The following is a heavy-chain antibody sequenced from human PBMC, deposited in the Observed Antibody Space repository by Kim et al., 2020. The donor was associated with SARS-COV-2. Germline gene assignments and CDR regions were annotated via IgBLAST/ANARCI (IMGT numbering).Heavy chain of an antibody. CDR3: ARSEGRASWHQFDY. CDR2: IFYSGST. V-gene: IGHV4-59*01. CDR1: SDSFSAYY. J-gene: IGHJ4*02. Sequence: SETLSLTCTVSSDSFSAYYWSWIRQIPGKGLEWIGYIFYSGSTNYNPSLKSRATISWDTSRNKFSLDLTSVTQANTAVDYCARSEGRASWHQFDYWCQG.